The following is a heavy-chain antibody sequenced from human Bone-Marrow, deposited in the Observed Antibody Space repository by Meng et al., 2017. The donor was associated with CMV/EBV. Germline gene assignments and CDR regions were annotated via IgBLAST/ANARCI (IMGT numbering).Heavy chain of an antibody. CDR3: ARVVWCSSTSCYGRSYNWFDP. CDR2: ISSSSSYI. D-gene: IGHD2-2*01. J-gene: IGHJ5*02. V-gene: IGHV3-21*01. CDR1: GFTFSSYS. Sequence: GESLKISCAASGFTFSSYSMNWVRQAPGKGLEWVSSISSSSSYIYYADSVKGRFTISRDNAKNSLYLQMNSLRAEDTAVYYCARVVWCSSTSCYGRSYNWFDPWGQGTLVTVPS.